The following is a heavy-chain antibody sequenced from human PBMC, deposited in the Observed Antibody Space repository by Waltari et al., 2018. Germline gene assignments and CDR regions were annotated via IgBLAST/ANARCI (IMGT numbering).Heavy chain of an antibody. Sequence: EVPLVESGGGLVQPGGSLRLSCAASGFTVSSNYITWGRQAPGKGLEWVSVIYSGGSTYYADSVKGRFTISRDNSKNTLYLQMNSLRAEDTAVYYCAREIAAAGFFDYWGQGTLVTVSS. J-gene: IGHJ4*02. V-gene: IGHV3-66*02. CDR1: GFTVSSNY. CDR2: IYSGGST. D-gene: IGHD6-13*01. CDR3: AREIAAAGFFDY.